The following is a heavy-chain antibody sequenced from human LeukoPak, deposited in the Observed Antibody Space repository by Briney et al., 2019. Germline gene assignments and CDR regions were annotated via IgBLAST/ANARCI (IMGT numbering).Heavy chain of an antibody. CDR1: GFTFSSYA. J-gene: IGHJ6*03. D-gene: IGHD3-3*01. V-gene: IGHV3-23*01. CDR2: FSGSGGST. Sequence: GGSLRLSCAASGFTFSSYAMSWVRRAPGKGLEWVSAFSGSGGSTYYADSVKGRFTISRDNSKNTLYLQMNSLRAEDTAVYYCAKVSGRYDFWSGYMDVWGKGTTVTVSS. CDR3: AKVSGRYDFWSGYMDV.